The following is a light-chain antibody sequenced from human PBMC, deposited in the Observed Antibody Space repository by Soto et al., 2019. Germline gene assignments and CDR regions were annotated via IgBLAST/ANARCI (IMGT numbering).Light chain of an antibody. J-gene: IGKJ1*01. CDR1: QDVATY. V-gene: IGKV1-33*01. CDR3: QQYNTFWT. Sequence: ILDIQSSSPPSSSVGNPVTITCQARQDVATYLNWYQQKPGKAPHLLIYDASNLETGVPSRFSGGGSGTHFTFTISNLQPEDIATYYCQQYNTFWTFGPGTKVDI. CDR2: DAS.